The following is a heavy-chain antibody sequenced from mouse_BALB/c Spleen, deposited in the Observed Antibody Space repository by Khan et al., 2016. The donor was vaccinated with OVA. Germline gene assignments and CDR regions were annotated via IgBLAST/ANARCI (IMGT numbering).Heavy chain of an antibody. D-gene: IGHD2-10*01. CDR2: ISSGGRYT. CDR1: GFTFSSYG. J-gene: IGHJ4*01. CDR3: ARAYYGNDYYAMDY. V-gene: IGHV5-6*01. Sequence: EVELVESGGDLVKPGGSLKVSCAASGFTFSSYGMSWVRQTPDKRLEWVATISSGGRYTYFPDSVKGRFTISRANAKHTLYLQMSSLKSEDTAMYYCARAYYGNDYYAMDYWGQGTSVTVSS.